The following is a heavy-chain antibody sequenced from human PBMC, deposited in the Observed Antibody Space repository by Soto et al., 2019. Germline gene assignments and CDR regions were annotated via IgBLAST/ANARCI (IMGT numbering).Heavy chain of an antibody. CDR1: GFSFSSAW. V-gene: IGHV3-15*07. J-gene: IGHJ5*02. Sequence: GGSLRLSCAASGFSFSSAWMNWVRQAPGKGLEWVGRIRNKRDGGTTDSAAPVKGRFTISRDDSKNTLYLQMNSLKIEDTAVYCGSTYGNTHVVYAWGKGTLVPVS. D-gene: IGHD3-22*01. CDR2: IRNKRDGGTT. CDR3: STYGNTHVVYA.